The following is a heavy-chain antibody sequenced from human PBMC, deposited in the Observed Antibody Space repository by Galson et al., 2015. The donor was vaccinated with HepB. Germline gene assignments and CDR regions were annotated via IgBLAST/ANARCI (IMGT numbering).Heavy chain of an antibody. Sequence: SLRLSCAASGVTIPSYSMNWVRKAPGKGLEWVAYISAGSTGRYYGASVKGRFTISRDNAKNSVYLHMNNLRAEDTAVYYCARNPASYDYYNMDVWGRGTTVTVSS. CDR3: ARNPASYDYYNMDV. V-gene: IGHV3-48*01. J-gene: IGHJ6*02. CDR1: GVTIPSYS. CDR2: ISAGSTGR. D-gene: IGHD6-25*01.